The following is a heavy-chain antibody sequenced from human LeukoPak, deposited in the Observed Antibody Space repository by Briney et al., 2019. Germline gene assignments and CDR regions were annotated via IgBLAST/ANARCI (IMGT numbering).Heavy chain of an antibody. D-gene: IGHD2-15*01. CDR1: GGSFSGYY. J-gene: IGHJ6*02. CDR3: ARGVVVVVAATRNYYYYGMDV. CDR2: INHSGST. V-gene: IGHV4-34*01. Sequence: SETLSLTCAVYGGSFSGYYWSWIRQPPGKGLEWIGEINHSGSTNHNPSLKSRVTISVDTSKNQFSLKLSSVTAADTAVYYCARGVVVVVAATRNYYYYGMDVWGQGTTVTVSS.